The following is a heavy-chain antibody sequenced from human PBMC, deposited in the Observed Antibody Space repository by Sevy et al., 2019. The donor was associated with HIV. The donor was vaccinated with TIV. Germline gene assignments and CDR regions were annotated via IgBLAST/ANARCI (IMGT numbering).Heavy chain of an antibody. V-gene: IGHV3-48*02. CDR3: ARHPYYDSIGYVDY. Sequence: GGSLRLSCAASGFSFSGYSMNWVRQAPGKGLEWVSYISSNSSTIYYADSAKGRFTISMDNAKNSLYLQMNSLRDEDTAVCYCARHPYYDSIGYVDYWGQGTLVTVSS. CDR2: ISSNSSTI. CDR1: GFSFSGYS. D-gene: IGHD3-22*01. J-gene: IGHJ4*02.